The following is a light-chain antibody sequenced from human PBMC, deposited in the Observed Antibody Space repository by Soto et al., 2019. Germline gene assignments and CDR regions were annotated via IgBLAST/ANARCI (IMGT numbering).Light chain of an antibody. V-gene: IGKV3-20*01. CDR1: QSVSDTY. CDR2: GAS. Sequence: EIVLTQSPGTLSLSPGERATFSCRASQSVSDTYLAWYQQKPGQAPRLLIYGASSRATGIPERFSGSGSGTDFTLTISRLEPEDFAVYYCQQYSSSRTFGQGTKVDIK. CDR3: QQYSSSRT. J-gene: IGKJ1*01.